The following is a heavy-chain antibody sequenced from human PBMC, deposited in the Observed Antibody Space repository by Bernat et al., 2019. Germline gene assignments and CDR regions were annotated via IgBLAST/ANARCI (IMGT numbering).Heavy chain of an antibody. CDR2: ISYDGSNK. V-gene: IGHV3-30*18. J-gene: IGHJ4*02. Sequence: QVQLVESGGGVVQPGRSLRLSCAAPGFTFSSYGMHWVRQAPGKGLEWVAVISYDGSNKYYADSVKGRFTISRDNSKNTLYLQMNSLRAEDTAVYYCAKDTLIVVAGYYFDYWGQGTLVTVSS. CDR1: GFTFSSYG. CDR3: AKDTLIVVAGYYFDY. D-gene: IGHD2-21*01.